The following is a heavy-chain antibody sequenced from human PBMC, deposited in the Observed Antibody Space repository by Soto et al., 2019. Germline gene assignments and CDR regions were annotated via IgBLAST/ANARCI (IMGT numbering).Heavy chain of an antibody. CDR3: ARDLPPRKYYDFWSGPPMDV. CDR1: GFTFSSYW. CDR2: IKQDGSEK. J-gene: IGHJ6*02. D-gene: IGHD3-3*01. Sequence: PGGSLRLSCAASGFTFSSYWMSWVRQAPGKGLEWVANIKQDGSEKYYVDSVKGRFTISRDNAKNSLYLQMNSLRAEDTAVYYYARDLPPRKYYDFWSGPPMDVWGQGTTVTVSS. V-gene: IGHV3-7*01.